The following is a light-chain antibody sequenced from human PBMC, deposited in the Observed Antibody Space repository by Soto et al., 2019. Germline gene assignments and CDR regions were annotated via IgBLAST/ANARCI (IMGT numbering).Light chain of an antibody. CDR3: QQYNNRPAWT. Sequence: EIVMTQSPATLSVSPGERATLSCRASQSVSSNLAWYQQKPGQAPRLLIYGASPRATGIPARFSGSGSGTEFTLTISSLQSEDFAVYYCQQYNNRPAWTFGQGTKVEIK. CDR2: GAS. CDR1: QSVSSN. J-gene: IGKJ1*01. V-gene: IGKV3D-15*01.